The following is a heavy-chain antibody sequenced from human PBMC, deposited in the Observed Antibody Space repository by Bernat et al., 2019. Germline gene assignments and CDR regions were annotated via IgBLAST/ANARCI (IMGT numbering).Heavy chain of an antibody. D-gene: IGHD3-10*01. Sequence: QVQLVESGGGVVQPGRSLRLSCAASGFTFSSYGMHWVRQAPGKGLEWVAVISYDGSNKYYADSVKGRFTISRDNSKNTLYLQMNSLRAEDTAVYYCAKSGQSVPDYWGQGTLVTVSS. CDR2: ISYDGSNK. CDR1: GFTFSSYG. J-gene: IGHJ4*02. V-gene: IGHV3-30*18. CDR3: AKSGQSVPDY.